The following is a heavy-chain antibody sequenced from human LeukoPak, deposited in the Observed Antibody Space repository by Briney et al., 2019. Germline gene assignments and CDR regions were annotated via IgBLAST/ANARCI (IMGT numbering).Heavy chain of an antibody. V-gene: IGHV1-18*01. CDR3: ATDKSIVVAGTGRYFDY. Sequence: ASVKVSCKASGYTFTSYGFSWVRQAPGQGLEWMGWISAYNGDTKYALNLQGRVTMTTDTSTSTAYMELSSLRSEDTAVYYCATDKSIVVAGTGRYFDYWGQGTLVTVSS. CDR1: GYTFTSYG. CDR2: ISAYNGDT. D-gene: IGHD6-19*01. J-gene: IGHJ4*02.